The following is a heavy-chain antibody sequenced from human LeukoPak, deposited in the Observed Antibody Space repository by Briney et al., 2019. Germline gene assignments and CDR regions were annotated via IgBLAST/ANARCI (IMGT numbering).Heavy chain of an antibody. CDR2: IYYSGST. CDR3: ARDDYGGNPGAFDI. D-gene: IGHD4-23*01. CDR1: GGSISSYY. V-gene: IGHV4-59*01. J-gene: IGHJ3*02. Sequence: SETLSLTCTASGGSISSYYWSWIRQPPGKGLEWIGYIYYSGSTNYNPSLKRRVTISVDTSKNQFSLKLSSVTAADTAVYYCARDDYGGNPGAFDIWGQGTMVTVSS.